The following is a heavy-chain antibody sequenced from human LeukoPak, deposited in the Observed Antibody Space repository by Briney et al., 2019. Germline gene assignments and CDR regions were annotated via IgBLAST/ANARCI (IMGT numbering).Heavy chain of an antibody. CDR1: GGSISSSSYY. J-gene: IGHJ4*02. D-gene: IGHD3-10*01. CDR2: IFYSGST. CDR3: ARDSAEHGSGSFDY. Sequence: SETLSLTCTVSGGSISSSSYYWGWIRQPPGKGLEWIGSIFYSGSTYYNPSLKGRVTMSVDTSKNQFSLKLSSVTAADTAVYYCARDSAEHGSGSFDYWGQGTLVTVSS. V-gene: IGHV4-39*07.